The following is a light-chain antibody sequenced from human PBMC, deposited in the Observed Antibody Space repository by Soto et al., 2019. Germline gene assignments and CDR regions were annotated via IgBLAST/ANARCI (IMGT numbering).Light chain of an antibody. CDR1: QSVSSN. J-gene: IGKJ2*01. V-gene: IGKV3-15*01. CDR2: GAS. CDR3: QQYHNWPYT. Sequence: EIVMTQSPATLAVSPGERAALSCRASQSVSSNFAWYQQKPGQAPRLLIYGASSRATGTPARFSGSGSGTEFTLTISSLQSEDLAVYYCQQYHNWPYTFGLGTKLEMK.